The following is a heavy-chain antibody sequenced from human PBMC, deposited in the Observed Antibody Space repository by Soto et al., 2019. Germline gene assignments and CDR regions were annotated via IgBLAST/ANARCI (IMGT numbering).Heavy chain of an antibody. CDR3: ARDFGSGSYYALFDP. D-gene: IGHD3-10*01. Sequence: PGGSLRLSCAASGFTVSSNYMSWVRQAPGKGLEWVSVIYSGGSTYYADSVKGRFTISRDNSKNTLYLQMNSLRAEDTAVYYCARDFGSGSYYALFDPWGQGTLVTVSS. J-gene: IGHJ5*02. V-gene: IGHV3-53*01. CDR1: GFTVSSNY. CDR2: IYSGGST.